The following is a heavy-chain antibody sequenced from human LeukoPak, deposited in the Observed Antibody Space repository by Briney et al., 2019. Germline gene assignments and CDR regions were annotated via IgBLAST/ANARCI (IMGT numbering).Heavy chain of an antibody. Sequence: PGRSLRLSCAASGFTFSSYGMHWVRQAPGKGLEWVAVIWYDGSNKYYADSVKGRFTISRDNSKNTLYPQMNSLRAEDTAVYYCAKAYWEDTAMEDYFDYWGQGTLVTVSS. V-gene: IGHV3-33*06. CDR2: IWYDGSNK. D-gene: IGHD5-18*01. CDR3: AKAYWEDTAMEDYFDY. J-gene: IGHJ4*02. CDR1: GFTFSSYG.